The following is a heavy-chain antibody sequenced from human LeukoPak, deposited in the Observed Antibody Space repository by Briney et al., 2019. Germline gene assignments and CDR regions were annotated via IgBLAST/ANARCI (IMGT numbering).Heavy chain of an antibody. D-gene: IGHD5-12*01. CDR3: AREVAASSFDI. J-gene: IGHJ3*02. Sequence: GGSLRLSCAASGFSFSDYWMSWVRQAPGRGLEWVGNINQDGSQNFSVDSVKGRFTISRDNAKNSLYLQMNSLGAEDTALYYCAREVAASSFDILGQGTMVTVSS. V-gene: IGHV3-7*01. CDR1: GFSFSDYW. CDR2: INQDGSQN.